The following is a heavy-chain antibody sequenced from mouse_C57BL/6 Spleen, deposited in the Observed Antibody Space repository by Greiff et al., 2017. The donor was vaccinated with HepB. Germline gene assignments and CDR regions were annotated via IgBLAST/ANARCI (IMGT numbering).Heavy chain of an antibody. Sequence: EVHLVESGGDLVKPGGSLKLSCAASGFTFSSYGMSWVRQTPDKRLEWVATISSGGSYTYYPDSVKGRFTISRDNAKNTLSLQMSSLKSEDTALYYCARRVINFHYYAMDYWGQGTSVTVSS. CDR3: ARRVINFHYYAMDY. D-gene: IGHD2-4*01. CDR1: GFTFSSYG. CDR2: ISSGGSYT. V-gene: IGHV5-6*01. J-gene: IGHJ4*01.